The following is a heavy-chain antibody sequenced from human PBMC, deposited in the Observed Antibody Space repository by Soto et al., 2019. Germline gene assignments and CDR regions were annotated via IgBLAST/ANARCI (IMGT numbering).Heavy chain of an antibody. Sequence: PRGSLRLSCAASGFTLNYAWMYCVRQAPGEGLEWIGRFLSRPSCGTADYAAPVRGRFTMSRDDSKNMVYLHMNSLKTEDTAVYYCITRYSGSPARPYLDVWGQGTSVTVSS. CDR3: ITRYSGSPARPYLDV. V-gene: IGHV3-15*01. J-gene: IGHJ4*02. CDR1: GFTLNYAW. D-gene: IGHD5-12*01. CDR2: FLSRPSCGTA.